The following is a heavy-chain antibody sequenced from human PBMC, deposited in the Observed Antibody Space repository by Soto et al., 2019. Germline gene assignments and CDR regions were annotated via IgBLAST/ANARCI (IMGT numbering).Heavy chain of an antibody. D-gene: IGHD2-8*01. V-gene: IGHV1-46*01. J-gene: IGHJ5*02. Sequence: QVQLVQSGAEVKKPGASVKVSCKASGYTFTSYYMHWVRQAPGQGLEWMGIINPSGGSTSYAQKFQGRVTMDRDTSTSTVYMELSSLRSEDTVVYYCARGECTNGVCYHLYNCFDHWGQGTLVTVSS. CDR1: GYTFTSYY. CDR3: ARGECTNGVCYHLYNCFDH. CDR2: INPSGGST.